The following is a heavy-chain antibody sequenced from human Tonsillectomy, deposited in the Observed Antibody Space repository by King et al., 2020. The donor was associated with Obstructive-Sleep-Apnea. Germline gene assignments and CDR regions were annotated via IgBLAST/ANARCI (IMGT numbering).Heavy chain of an antibody. D-gene: IGHD2-15*01. CDR1: GFTFSNYW. J-gene: IGHJ6*02. CDR3: SSASALVVVADTYYDYGMDV. CDR2: INKDGGEK. V-gene: IGHV3-7*03. Sequence: VQLVESGGGLVQRGGSVRLSCAASGFTFSNYWMSWVRQAPGKGLEWVANINKDGGEKYYVDSVKGRFTISRDNAKNSLYLQMNSLRAEETAVYYCSSASALVVVADTYYDYGMDVWGQGTTVTVSS.